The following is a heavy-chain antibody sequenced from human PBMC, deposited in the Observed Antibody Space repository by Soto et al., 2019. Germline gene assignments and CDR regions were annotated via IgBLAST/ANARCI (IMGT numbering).Heavy chain of an antibody. V-gene: IGHV3-15*01. CDR3: TTDPPAGSRAIDY. CDR1: GFTFGASA. CDR2: IKRQTEGGTT. J-gene: IGHJ4*02. Sequence: PGGSLRLSCSASGFTFGASALQWARQASGKGLEWLGRIKRQTEGGTTDYPASVKGRFIISRDDSENTLYLQMNSLKTEDTAMYYCTTDPPAGSRAIDYWGQGTQVTVSS.